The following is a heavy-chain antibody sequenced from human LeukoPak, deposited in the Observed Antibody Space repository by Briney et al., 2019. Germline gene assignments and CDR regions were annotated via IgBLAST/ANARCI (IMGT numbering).Heavy chain of an antibody. Sequence: SETLSLTCTVSGGSISSSSYYWGWIRQPPGKGLEWIGSIYYSGSTYYNPSLKSRVTISVDTSKNQFSLKLSSVTAADTAVYYCARVTGVAAAGTSYWGQGTLVTVSS. CDR1: GGSISSSSYY. CDR3: ARVTGVAAAGTSY. D-gene: IGHD6-13*01. CDR2: IYYSGST. V-gene: IGHV4-39*07. J-gene: IGHJ4*02.